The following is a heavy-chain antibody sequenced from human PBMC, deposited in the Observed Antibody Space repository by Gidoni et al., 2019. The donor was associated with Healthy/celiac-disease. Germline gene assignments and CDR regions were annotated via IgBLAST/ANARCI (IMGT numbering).Heavy chain of an antibody. V-gene: IGHV3-21*01. CDR2: ISSSSSYI. CDR1: GFTFSSYS. Sequence: EVQLVESGGGLVKPGGSLRLSCAASGFTFSSYSMNWVRQAPGKGLEWVSSISSSSSYIYYADSVKGRFTISRDNAKNSLYLQMNSLRAEDTAVYYCARDDYGGPKGDYWGQGTLVTVSS. D-gene: IGHD4-17*01. CDR3: ARDDYGGPKGDY. J-gene: IGHJ4*02.